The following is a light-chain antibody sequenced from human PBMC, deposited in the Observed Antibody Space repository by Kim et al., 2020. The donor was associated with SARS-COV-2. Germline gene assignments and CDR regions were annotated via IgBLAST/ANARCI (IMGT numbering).Light chain of an antibody. CDR1: QSVHSIY. Sequence: EIVLTQSPGTLSLSPGERATLSCRASQSVHSIYLAWYQQKPGQAPRLLIYNASNRANGIPDRFSGSGSGTEFTLTISRLEPADFAVYYCQHYVTFGGGTKVDIK. CDR3: QHYVT. CDR2: NAS. J-gene: IGKJ4*01. V-gene: IGKV3-20*01.